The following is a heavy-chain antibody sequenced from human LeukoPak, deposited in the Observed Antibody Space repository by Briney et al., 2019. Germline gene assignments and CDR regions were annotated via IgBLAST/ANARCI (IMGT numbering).Heavy chain of an antibody. CDR3: AREEDYAFDI. CDR2: IGTHNGNT. Sequence: GASVKVSCKTSGYTFTSYGVSWVRQAPGQGLEWMGWIGTHNGNTNYAQKFQGRVTMTRDTSISTAYMELSRLRSDDTAVYYCAREEDYAFDIWGQGTMVTVSS. CDR1: GYTFTSYG. J-gene: IGHJ3*02. V-gene: IGHV1-18*01.